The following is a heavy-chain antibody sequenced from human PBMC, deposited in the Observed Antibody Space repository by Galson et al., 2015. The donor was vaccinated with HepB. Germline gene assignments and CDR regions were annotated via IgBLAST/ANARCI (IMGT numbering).Heavy chain of an antibody. J-gene: IGHJ4*02. CDR3: ARAVLGGSYPPADY. CDR1: GGSFSGYY. CDR2: INHSGST. D-gene: IGHD1-26*01. V-gene: IGHV4-34*01. Sequence: SETLSLTCAVYGGSFSGYYWSWIRQPPGKGLEWIGEINHSGSTNYNPSLKSRVTISVDTSKNQFSLKLSSVTAADTAVYYCARAVLGGSYPPADYWGQGTLVTVSS.